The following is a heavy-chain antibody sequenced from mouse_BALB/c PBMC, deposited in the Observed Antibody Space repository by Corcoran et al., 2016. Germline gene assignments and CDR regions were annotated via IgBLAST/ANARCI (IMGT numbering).Heavy chain of an antibody. D-gene: IGHD1-2*01. CDR2: INPYNGGT. Sequence: EVQLQQSGPELVKPGASMKISCKASGYSFTGYTMNWVKQSHGKNLEWIGLINPYNGGTSYNQKFKGKATLTVDKSSSTAYIELRSLTSEDSAVYYCAREGGLRLRYYYAMDYWGQGTSVTVSS. CDR3: AREGGLRLRYYYAMDY. J-gene: IGHJ4*01. CDR1: GYSFTGYT. V-gene: IGHV1-18*01.